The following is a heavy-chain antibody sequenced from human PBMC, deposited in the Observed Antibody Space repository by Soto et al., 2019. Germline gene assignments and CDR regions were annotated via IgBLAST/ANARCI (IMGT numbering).Heavy chain of an antibody. D-gene: IGHD3-3*01. V-gene: IGHV4-34*01. Sequence: FETLSLTFAVDGGSFSGYDGSWIRQPPGRGMEWTGEINHSGSTNYNPSLKSRVTISVDTSKNQFSLKLSSVTAADTAVYYCARKGRMYYDFWSGYQYYYYGMDVWGQGTTVTVSS. CDR3: ARKGRMYYDFWSGYQYYYYGMDV. J-gene: IGHJ6*02. CDR2: INHSGST. CDR1: GGSFSGYD.